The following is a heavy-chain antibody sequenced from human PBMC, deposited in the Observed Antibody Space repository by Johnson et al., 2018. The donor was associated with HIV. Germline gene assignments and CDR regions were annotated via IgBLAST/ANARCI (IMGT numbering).Heavy chain of an antibody. CDR2: IYSGGST. CDR1: GFTVSSNY. CDR3: ARASAVFDAFDI. Sequence: VQLVESGGGVVQPGGSLRLSCAASGFTVSSNYMSWVRQAPGKGPEWVSVIYSGGSTYYADSVKGRFTISRDNSKNTLYLQMNSLRAEDTAVYYCARASAVFDAFDIWGQGTMVTVSS. V-gene: IGHV3-66*02. J-gene: IGHJ3*02. D-gene: IGHD1-14*01.